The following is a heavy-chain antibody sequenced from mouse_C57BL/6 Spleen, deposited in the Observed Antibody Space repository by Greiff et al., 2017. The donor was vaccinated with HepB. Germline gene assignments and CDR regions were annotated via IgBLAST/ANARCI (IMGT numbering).Heavy chain of an antibody. V-gene: IGHV2-5*01. CDR2: IWRGGST. CDR3: AKEGYGYDGPFAY. Sequence: QVQLQQSGPGLVQPSQSLSITCTVSGFSLTSYGVHWVRQSPGKGLEWLGVIWRGGSTDYNAAFMSRLSITKDNSKSQVFCKMNSLQADDTAIYYCAKEGYGYDGPFAYWGQGTLVTVSA. D-gene: IGHD2-2*01. J-gene: IGHJ3*01. CDR1: GFSLTSYG.